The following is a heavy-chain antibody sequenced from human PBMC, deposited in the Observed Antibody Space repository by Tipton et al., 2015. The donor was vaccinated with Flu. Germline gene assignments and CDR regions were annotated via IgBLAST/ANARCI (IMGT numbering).Heavy chain of an antibody. Sequence: QSGPEVKKPGASVTVSCKASGYTFTGNYIHWVRQAPGQGLEWMGWINPNSGGTNYAQKFQGWVTMTRDTSINTAYMELSSLKSDDTAVYYCARVKSASQPDFWGQGTLVTVSS. J-gene: IGHJ4*02. V-gene: IGHV1-2*04. CDR1: GYTFTGNY. D-gene: IGHD2-2*01. CDR3: ARVKSASQPDF. CDR2: INPNSGGT.